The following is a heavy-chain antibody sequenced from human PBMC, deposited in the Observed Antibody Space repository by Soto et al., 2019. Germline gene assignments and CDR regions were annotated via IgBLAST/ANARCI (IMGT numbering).Heavy chain of an antibody. V-gene: IGHV1-18*01. CDR3: ARDAVTTPYNWFDP. J-gene: IGHJ5*02. D-gene: IGHD4-17*01. CDR2: ISAYNGNT. Sequence: ASVKVSCKASGYTFTSSDISWVRQATGQGLEWMGWISAYNGNTNYAQKLQGRVTMTTDTSTSTAYMELRSLRSDDTAVYYCARDAVTTPYNWFDPWGQGTLVTVSS. CDR1: GYTFTSSD.